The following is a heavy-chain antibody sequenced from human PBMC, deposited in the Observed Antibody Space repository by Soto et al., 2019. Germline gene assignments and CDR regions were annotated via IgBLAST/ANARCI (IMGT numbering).Heavy chain of an antibody. J-gene: IGHJ4*02. V-gene: IGHV4-31*03. Sequence: SETLSLTCTVSGGSISSGGYYWSWIRQHPGKGLEWIGYIDYSGSTHYNPSLKSRVTISADTSKNQFSLKLSSVTAADTAVYYCARDSSSWPNFDYWGQGILVTVSS. CDR1: GGSISSGGYY. CDR3: ARDSSSWPNFDY. CDR2: IDYSGST. D-gene: IGHD6-13*01.